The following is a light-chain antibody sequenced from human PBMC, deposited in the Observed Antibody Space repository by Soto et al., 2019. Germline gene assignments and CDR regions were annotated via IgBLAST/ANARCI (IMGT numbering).Light chain of an antibody. CDR1: ISNIGSNT. CDR3: AAWDDSMNGRV. CDR2: SNN. J-gene: IGLJ1*01. Sequence: NQAPLASRTRGQRVTISCAESISNIGSNTVNWYQQLPGTAPKLLIYSNNQRPSGVPDRFSGSKSGTSASLAISGLQSEDEADYYCAAWDDSMNGRVFGTGTKVTVL. V-gene: IGLV1-44*01.